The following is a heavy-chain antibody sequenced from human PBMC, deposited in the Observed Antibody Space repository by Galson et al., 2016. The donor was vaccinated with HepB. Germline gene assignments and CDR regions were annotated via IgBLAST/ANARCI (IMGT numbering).Heavy chain of an antibody. CDR2: ISYDGSNK. J-gene: IGHJ4*02. V-gene: IGHV3-30*18. CDR3: AKRVNYGGFFGENLGY. D-gene: IGHD3-10*01. CDR1: GFTFSSYA. Sequence: SLRLSCAASGFTFSSYAMHRVRQAPGKGLEWVAVISYDGSNKHYADSVKDRFVISRDNSKNTLFLQMNSLRPEDTAVYYCAKRVNYGGFFGENLGYWGQGTLVTVSS.